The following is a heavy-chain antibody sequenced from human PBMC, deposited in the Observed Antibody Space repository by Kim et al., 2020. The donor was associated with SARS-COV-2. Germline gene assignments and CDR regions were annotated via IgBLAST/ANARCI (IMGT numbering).Heavy chain of an antibody. CDR3: ARDETGFDP. J-gene: IGHJ5*02. D-gene: IGHD3-9*01. V-gene: IGHV3-7*03. CDR2: SGK. Sequence: SGKKCLESVKGRFTISRDNARNSLFLQMNSRGDEDTALYYCARDETGFDPWGQGTLVTVSS.